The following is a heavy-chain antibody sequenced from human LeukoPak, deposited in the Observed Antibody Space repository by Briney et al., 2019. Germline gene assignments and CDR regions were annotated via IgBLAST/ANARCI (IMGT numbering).Heavy chain of an antibody. D-gene: IGHD3-22*01. V-gene: IGHV3-15*01. CDR2: IKSKTDGGTT. CDR1: GFTFSNAW. Sequence: GGSLRLSCAASGFTFSNAWMSWVRQAPGKGLEWVGRIKSKTDGGTTDYAAPVKGRFTISRDNSKNTVYLQMNSLRTEDTAVYHCARGITTYGATLWGQGTLVTVSS. CDR3: ARGITTYGATL. J-gene: IGHJ4*02.